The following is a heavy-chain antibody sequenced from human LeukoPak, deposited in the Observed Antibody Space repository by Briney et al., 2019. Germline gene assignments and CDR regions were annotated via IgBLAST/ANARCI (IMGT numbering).Heavy chain of an antibody. CDR1: GFTFSSYA. CDR3: ARADYSIAAGSFDY. V-gene: IGHV3-30-3*01. J-gene: IGHJ4*02. D-gene: IGHD6-13*01. CDR2: ISYDGSNK. Sequence: PGRSLRLSCAASGFTFSSYAMHWVRQAPGKGLEWVAVISYDGSNKYYADSVKGRFTISRDNSKNTLYLQMNSLRAEDTAVYYCARADYSIAAGSFDYWGQGTLVTVSS.